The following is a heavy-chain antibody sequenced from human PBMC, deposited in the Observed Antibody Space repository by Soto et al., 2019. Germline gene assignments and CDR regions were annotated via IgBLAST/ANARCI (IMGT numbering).Heavy chain of an antibody. CDR1: GASFTVYV. J-gene: IGHJ4*02. D-gene: IGHD3-10*01. CDR2: VLPVLGTT. Sequence: QVQLEQSGAEVKKLGSPLRASSKVSGASFTVYVISGVRRAPGQGLEWVGTVLPVLGTTNYAQKLRGRVIITADESTSTVYMELGSLRSDDTAIYYCARDRADRGFDYWGQGTLVTVSS. CDR3: ARDRADRGFDY. V-gene: IGHV1-69*18.